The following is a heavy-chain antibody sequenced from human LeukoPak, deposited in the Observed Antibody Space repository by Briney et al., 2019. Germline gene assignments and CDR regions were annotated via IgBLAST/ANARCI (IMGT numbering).Heavy chain of an antibody. J-gene: IGHJ5*02. CDR3: ARDSGTTGEVKFDP. D-gene: IGHD3-10*01. Sequence: KTAETLSLTCTVSGGSIHSYWSWIRQPAGEGLEWIGRISGSGTITYNPALQSRLTISIDTSKNQFSLKLMSVTAADTAVYYCARDSGTTGEVKFDPWGQGTLVTVSS. V-gene: IGHV4-4*07. CDR2: ISGSGTI. CDR1: GGSIHSY.